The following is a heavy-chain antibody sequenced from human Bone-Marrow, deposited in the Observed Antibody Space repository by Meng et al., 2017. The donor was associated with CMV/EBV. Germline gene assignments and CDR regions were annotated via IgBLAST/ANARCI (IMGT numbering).Heavy chain of an antibody. D-gene: IGHD1-26*01. CDR1: GYSFTSYG. CDR3: ARAKWEGATPPTLGY. J-gene: IGHJ4*02. Sequence: ASVRVSSKASGYSFTSYGISWVRQAPGQGLEWMGWISAYNGNTNYAQKLQGRVTMTTDTSTSTAYMELRSLRSDDTAVYYCARAKWEGATPPTLGYWGQGTLVTVSS. CDR2: ISAYNGNT. V-gene: IGHV1-18*01.